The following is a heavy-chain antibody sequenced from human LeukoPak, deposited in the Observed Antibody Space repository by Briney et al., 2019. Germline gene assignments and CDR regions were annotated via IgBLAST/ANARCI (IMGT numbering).Heavy chain of an antibody. CDR2: INHSGST. Sequence: PSETLSLTCAVYGGSFSGYYWSWIRQPPGKGLEWIGEINHSGSTNYNPSLKSRVTILVDTSKNQFSLKLSSVTAADTAVYYCARAGSLDPGPSSRYNWFDPWGQGTLVTVSS. CDR1: GGSFSGYY. J-gene: IGHJ5*02. D-gene: IGHD3-3*02. CDR3: ARAGSLDPGPSSRYNWFDP. V-gene: IGHV4-34*01.